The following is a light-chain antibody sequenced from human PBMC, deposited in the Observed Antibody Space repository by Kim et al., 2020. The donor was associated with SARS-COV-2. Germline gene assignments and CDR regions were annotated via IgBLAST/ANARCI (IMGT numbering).Light chain of an antibody. V-gene: IGLV4-69*01. J-gene: IGLJ2*01. Sequence: SVKLTCTLSSGHSNYAIAWHQQQPEKGPRYLMKLNSDGSHSKGDGIPDRFSGSSSGAERYLTISSLQSEDEADYYCQTWGTGTVVFGGGTQLTVL. CDR1: SGHSNYA. CDR3: QTWGTGTVV. CDR2: LNSDGSH.